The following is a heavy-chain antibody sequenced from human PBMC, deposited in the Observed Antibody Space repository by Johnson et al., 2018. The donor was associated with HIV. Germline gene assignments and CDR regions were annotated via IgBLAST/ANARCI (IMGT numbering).Heavy chain of an antibody. CDR3: AREAGAFDI. CDR1: GFTVSSNY. V-gene: IGHV3-66*01. J-gene: IGHJ3*02. Sequence: MQLVESGGGVVQPGGSLRLSCAASGFTVSSNYMSWVRQAPGKGLEWVSVIYSGGRTYYADSVKGRFTISRDNSKNTLYLQMNTLRAEDTAVYYCAREAGAFDIWGQGTTVTVSP. CDR2: IYSGGRT.